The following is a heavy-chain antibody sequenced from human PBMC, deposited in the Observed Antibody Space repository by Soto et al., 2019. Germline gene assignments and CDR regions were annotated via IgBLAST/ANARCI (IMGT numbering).Heavy chain of an antibody. V-gene: IGHV3-30-3*01. Sequence: GGSLRLSCAASGFTFSSYAMHWVRQAPGKGLEWVAVISYDGSNKYYADSVKGRFTISRDNSKNTLYLQMNSLRAEDTAVYYCAREVDTAMVTHNFDYWGQGPLVTVSS. CDR3: AREVDTAMVTHNFDY. CDR1: GFTFSSYA. CDR2: ISYDGSNK. J-gene: IGHJ4*02. D-gene: IGHD5-18*01.